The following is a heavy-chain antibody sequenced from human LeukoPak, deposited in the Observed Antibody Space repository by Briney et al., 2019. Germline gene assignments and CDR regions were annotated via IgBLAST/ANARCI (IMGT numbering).Heavy chain of an antibody. CDR1: GYTFTSYD. D-gene: IGHD5-18*01. J-gene: IGHJ4*02. CDR3: ARSDTATSVIDY. V-gene: IGHV1-8*01. CDR2: MNPNSGNT. Sequence: GASVKVSCKASGYTFTSYDINWVRQATGQGLEWMGWMNPNSGNTGYAQKFQGRVTMTRNTSISTAYMELSSLRSEDMAVYYCARSDTATSVIDYWGQGTLVTVSS.